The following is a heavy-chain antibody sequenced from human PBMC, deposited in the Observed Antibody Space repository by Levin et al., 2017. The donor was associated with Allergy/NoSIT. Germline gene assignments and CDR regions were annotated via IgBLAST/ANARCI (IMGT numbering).Heavy chain of an antibody. CDR3: ARGGGTYVRVSWFDP. V-gene: IGHV4-34*01. Sequence: SQTLSLTCAVYGESFRGYHWSWIRQSPGKGLEWIGQINHSGSTKYNPSLKSRVTISVDTSKNQFSLKLSSVTAADTAVYYCARGGGTYVRVSWFDPWGQGTLVTVSS. CDR2: INHSGST. D-gene: IGHD1-26*01. J-gene: IGHJ5*02. CDR1: GESFRGYH.